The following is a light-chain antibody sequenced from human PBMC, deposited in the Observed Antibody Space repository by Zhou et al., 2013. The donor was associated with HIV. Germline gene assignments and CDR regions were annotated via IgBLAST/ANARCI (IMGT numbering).Light chain of an antibody. CDR1: QSVSSNY. CDR2: GAS. CDR3: QQYDDWPWT. V-gene: IGKV3-20*01. Sequence: EIALTQSPDTLSLSPGERATLSCRASQSVSSNYLAWYQQKPGQAPNLLIYGASSRATGIPDRFSGSGSGTDFTLTISRLEPGDFAVYSCQQYDDWPWTFGQGTMVEVK. J-gene: IGKJ1*01.